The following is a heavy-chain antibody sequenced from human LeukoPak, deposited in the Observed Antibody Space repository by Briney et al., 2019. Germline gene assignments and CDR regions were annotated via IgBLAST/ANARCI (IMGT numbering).Heavy chain of an antibody. CDR2: IYYSGST. Sequence: PSETLSLTCTVSGGSISSYYWSWIRQPPGKGLEWIGYIYYSGSTNYNPSLKSRVTISVDTSKNQFSLKLSSVTAADTAVYYCARTHYDILTGYWALDYWGQGTLVTVSS. J-gene: IGHJ4*02. D-gene: IGHD3-9*01. V-gene: IGHV4-59*08. CDR1: GGSISSYY. CDR3: ARTHYDILTGYWALDY.